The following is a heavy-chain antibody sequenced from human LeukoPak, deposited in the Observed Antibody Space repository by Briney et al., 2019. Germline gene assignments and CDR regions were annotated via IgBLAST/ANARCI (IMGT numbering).Heavy chain of an antibody. J-gene: IGHJ3*01. D-gene: IGHD1-26*01. V-gene: IGHV1-2*02. CDR3: ARDESRSWDNALDV. CDR2: ISLNSGDT. CDR1: GYTFTDYY. Sequence: ASVKVSCKASGYTFTDYYMHWVRQAPGQGLEWMGFISLNSGDTNYAQKFQGRVTMTRDTSISTAHMELTRLMSDDTAMYYCARDESRSWDNALDVWGQRTKVIVS.